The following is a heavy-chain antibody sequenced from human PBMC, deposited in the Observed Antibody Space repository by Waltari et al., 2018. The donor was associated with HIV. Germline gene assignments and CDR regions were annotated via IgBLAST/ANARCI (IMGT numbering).Heavy chain of an antibody. CDR3: ARAGPRIGTGHCYGMDV. D-gene: IGHD1-1*01. CDR1: GGSFSGYY. CDR2: INHSGST. Sequence: QVQLQQWGAGLLKPSETLSLTCAVYGGSFSGYYWSWIRQPPGKGLEWIGEINHSGSTNNNPSLKRRVTISGETSTNQFYLKLSSLTAADTAVYYCARAGPRIGTGHCYGMDVWGPGTTVTVSS. V-gene: IGHV4-34*01. J-gene: IGHJ6*02.